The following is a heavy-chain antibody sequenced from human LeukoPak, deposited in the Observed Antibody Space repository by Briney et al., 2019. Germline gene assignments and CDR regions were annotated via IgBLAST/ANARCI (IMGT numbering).Heavy chain of an antibody. CDR2: GEGDESSS. CDR3: AKSQDGGRLFHFDY. V-gene: IGHV3-74*03. Sequence: GGSLRLSCAASGFTLRNYWMNWVRQAPGKGLVWVARGEGDESSSTYADSVKGRFTISRDNSKNTLYLQMNSLRAEDTAVYFCAKSQDGGRLFHFDYWGQGTLVTVSS. D-gene: IGHD1-26*01. J-gene: IGHJ4*02. CDR1: GFTLRNYW.